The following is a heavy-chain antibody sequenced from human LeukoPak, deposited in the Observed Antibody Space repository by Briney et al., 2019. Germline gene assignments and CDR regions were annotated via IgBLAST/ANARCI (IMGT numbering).Heavy chain of an antibody. J-gene: IGHJ5*02. CDR3: TTEWFDP. V-gene: IGHV3-73*01. Sequence: GGSLRLSCAASGFTFSGSAMHWVRQASGQGLEWVGRIRSKANSYATAYAASVKGRFTISRDDSKNTAFLQMNSLKSEDTAVYYCTTEWFDPWGQGTLVTVSS. CDR1: GFTFSGSA. CDR2: IRSKANSYAT.